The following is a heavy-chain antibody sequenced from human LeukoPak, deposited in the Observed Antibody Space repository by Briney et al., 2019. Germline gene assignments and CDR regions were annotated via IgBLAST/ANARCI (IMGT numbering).Heavy chain of an antibody. D-gene: IGHD3-10*01. CDR1: GFTFNNYG. Sequence: PGGSLRLSCAASGFTFNNYGMSWIRQPPGKGLEWIGSIYYSGSTYYNPSLKSRVTISVDTSKNQFSLKLSSVTAADTAVYYCARMGLLWFGDYQPWGRGTLVTVSS. CDR3: ARMGLLWFGDYQP. CDR2: IYYSGST. V-gene: IGHV4-38-2*01. J-gene: IGHJ5*02.